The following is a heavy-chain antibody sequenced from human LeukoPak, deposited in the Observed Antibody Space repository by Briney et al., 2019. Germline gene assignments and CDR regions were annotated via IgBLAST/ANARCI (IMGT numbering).Heavy chain of an antibody. V-gene: IGHV4-38-2*02. D-gene: IGHD4-17*01. CDR1: GYSISSGYY. J-gene: IGHJ5*02. CDR3: ARDPVTTVTPSWFDP. CDR2: IYHSGST. Sequence: SETLSLTCTVSGYSISSGYYWGWIRPPPGKGLEWIGSIYHSGSTYYNPSLKSRVTISVDTSKNQFSLKLSSVTAADTAVYYCARDPVTTVTPSWFDPWGQGTLVTVSS.